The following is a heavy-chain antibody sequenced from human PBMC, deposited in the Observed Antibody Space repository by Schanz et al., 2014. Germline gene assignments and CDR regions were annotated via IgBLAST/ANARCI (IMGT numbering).Heavy chain of an antibody. Sequence: EMQLLESGGGLAQPGGSLRLSCAASGFTFSDYYMSWIRQAPGKGLEWVSLIYSGGDTNYAGSVKGRFTISRDGSKNTLYLQMNRLRDEDTGLYYCARGAVGDLHTDYWGQGTLVTDSS. CDR1: GFTFSDYY. V-gene: IGHV3-66*01. CDR3: ARGAVGDLHTDY. CDR2: IYSGGDT. D-gene: IGHD3-10*01. J-gene: IGHJ4*02.